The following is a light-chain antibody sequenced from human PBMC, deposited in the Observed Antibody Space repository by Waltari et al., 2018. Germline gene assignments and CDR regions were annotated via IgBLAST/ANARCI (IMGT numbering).Light chain of an antibody. CDR3: CSYAGYYTV. CDR1: SSDVGGYNF. V-gene: IGLV2-11*01. Sequence: QSALTQPRSVSGSPGQSVTISCTGTSSDVGGYNFVSWYQQYPGKAPELVIYDVNKRPSGVPDRFSGSKSGNTASLIISGLQTEDEADYYCCSYAGYYTVFGGGTKVAVL. J-gene: IGLJ3*02. CDR2: DVN.